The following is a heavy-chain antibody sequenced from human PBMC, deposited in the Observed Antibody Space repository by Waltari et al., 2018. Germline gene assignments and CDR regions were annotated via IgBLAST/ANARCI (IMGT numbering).Heavy chain of an antibody. Sequence: EVQLVESGGGLVQPGGSLRLSCAAAGFTFTRYGMGWARQAPGKGLECVANINQGGSYKNYVDSVKGRFTISRDNAKNSLYLQMNSLRAEDTAVYYCARTGDDYWGQGTLVTVSS. J-gene: IGHJ4*02. CDR2: INQGGSYK. CDR3: ARTGDDY. V-gene: IGHV3-7*03. D-gene: IGHD1-1*01. CDR1: GFTFTRYG.